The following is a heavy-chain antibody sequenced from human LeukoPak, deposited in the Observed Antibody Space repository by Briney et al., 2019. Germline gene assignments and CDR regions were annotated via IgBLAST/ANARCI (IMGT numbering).Heavy chain of an antibody. D-gene: IGHD2-2*01. Sequence: SETLSLTCTVSGGSISSGSYYWVWIRQPPGKGLEWIGTIYYSGATYYNPSLKSRVTISVDTSKNQFSLRLSSVTAADTAVYYCAREVDAAAAYNWFDPWGQGTLVTVSS. V-gene: IGHV4-39*07. CDR3: AREVDAAAAYNWFDP. J-gene: IGHJ5*02. CDR1: GGSISSGSYY. CDR2: IYYSGAT.